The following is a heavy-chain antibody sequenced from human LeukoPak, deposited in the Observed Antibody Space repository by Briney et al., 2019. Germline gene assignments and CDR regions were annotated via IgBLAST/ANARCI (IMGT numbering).Heavy chain of an antibody. CDR2: IIPIFGTA. V-gene: IGHV1-69*13. Sequence: GASVTVSCKASGGTFSSYAISWVRQAPGQGLEWMGGIIPIFGTANYAQKFQGRVTITADESTSTAYMELSSLRSEDTAVYYCARPASGGYSGPVYFDYWGQGTLVTVSS. J-gene: IGHJ4*02. CDR1: GGTFSSYA. CDR3: ARPASGGYSGPVYFDY. D-gene: IGHD5-12*01.